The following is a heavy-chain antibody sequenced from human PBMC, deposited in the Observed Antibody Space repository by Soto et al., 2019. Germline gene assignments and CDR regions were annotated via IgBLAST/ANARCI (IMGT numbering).Heavy chain of an antibody. Sequence: ASVKVSCKASGYTFTSYGISWVRKAPGQGLEWMGWISAYNGNTNYAQKLQGRVTMTTDTSTSTAYMELRSLRSDDTAVYYCARVGMVRGVRYYYYMDVWGKGTTVTVSS. J-gene: IGHJ6*03. V-gene: IGHV1-18*01. CDR3: ARVGMVRGVRYYYYMDV. D-gene: IGHD3-10*01. CDR1: GYTFTSYG. CDR2: ISAYNGNT.